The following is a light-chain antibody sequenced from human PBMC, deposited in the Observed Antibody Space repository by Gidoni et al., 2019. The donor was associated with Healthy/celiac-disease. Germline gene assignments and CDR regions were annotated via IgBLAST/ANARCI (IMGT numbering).Light chain of an antibody. CDR1: QSVLYSSNTKNY. V-gene: IGKV4-1*01. CDR3: QQYYSTPLT. J-gene: IGKJ4*01. CDR2: WAS. Sequence: DIVMTQSPDYLAVSLGERATINCNSSQSVLYSSNTKNYLAWYQQKPGQPPKLLIYWASTREAGVPDRFSGSGSGTDFTLTISSLQAEDVAVYYCQQYYSTPLTFGGGTKVEIK.